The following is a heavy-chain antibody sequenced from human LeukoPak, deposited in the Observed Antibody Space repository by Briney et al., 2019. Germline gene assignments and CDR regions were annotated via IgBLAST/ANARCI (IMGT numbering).Heavy chain of an antibody. D-gene: IGHD2-2*02. V-gene: IGHV3-9*01. CDR3: AKVHCSSADCFTGGFDC. Sequence: GGSLRLSCAASGFTFEDYAVHLVRQVPGKGLEWVSGFNWNTGNIDYADSVKGRFTISRDNAKNSLYLQMNSLRTEDTAFYYCAKVHCSSADCFTGGFDCWGQGTLVIVSS. CDR1: GFTFEDYA. J-gene: IGHJ4*02. CDR2: FNWNTGNI.